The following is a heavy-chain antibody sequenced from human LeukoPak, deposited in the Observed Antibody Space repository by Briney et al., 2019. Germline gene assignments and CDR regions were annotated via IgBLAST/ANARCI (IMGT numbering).Heavy chain of an antibody. CDR1: GFTFSSYS. CDR2: ISSSSSTI. J-gene: IGHJ4*02. CDR3: AKESPYASPRNYYFDY. Sequence: PGGSLRLSCAASGFTFSSYSMNWVRRAPGKGLERVSYISSSSSTIYYADSVKGRFTISRDNSKNTLYLQMDSLRVEDTAIYYCAKESPYASPRNYYFDYWGQGALVTVSS. V-gene: IGHV3-48*01.